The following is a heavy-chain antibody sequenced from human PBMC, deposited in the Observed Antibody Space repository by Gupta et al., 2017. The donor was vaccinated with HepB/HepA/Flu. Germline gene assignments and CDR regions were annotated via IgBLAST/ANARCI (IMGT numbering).Heavy chain of an antibody. CDR1: GVSFSGNY. D-gene: IGHD3-22*01. V-gene: IGHV4-34*01. J-gene: IGHJ4*02. CDR3: ARENYFDTSGYYDH. Sequence: QVQLQQWGAGLLKPSETLTLTCAVYGVSFSGNYWRWIRQPPGKGLEWIGEINHSGSTYYNPSLKSRITISIDTSKNQFSLKLSSVTAADTAVYYCARENYFDTSGYYDHWGQGTLVTVSS. CDR2: INHSGST.